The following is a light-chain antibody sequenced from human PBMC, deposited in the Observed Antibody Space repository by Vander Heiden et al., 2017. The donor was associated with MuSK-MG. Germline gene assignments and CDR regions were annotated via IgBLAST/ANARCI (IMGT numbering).Light chain of an antibody. CDR3: QYRSDWPLT. CDR2: DAS. V-gene: IGKV3-11*01. J-gene: IGKJ4*01. Sequence: EIVLTQSPATMSLSPGERATLSCRASQSVSSYLAWYQQKPGQAPRLLIYDASSRATGIPARFSGSGSGTDFTLTISSLEPEHFAVYYCQYRSDWPLTFGGGTKVEIK. CDR1: QSVSSY.